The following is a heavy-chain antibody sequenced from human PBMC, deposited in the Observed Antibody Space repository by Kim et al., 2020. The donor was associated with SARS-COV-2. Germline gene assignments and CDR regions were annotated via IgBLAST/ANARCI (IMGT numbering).Heavy chain of an antibody. J-gene: IGHJ6*04. D-gene: IGHD3-16*01. V-gene: IGHV3-74*01. CDR1: GFTFSTYW. CDR3: ARTTGGFPLDD. Sequence: GGSLRLSCAASGFTFSTYWMHWVRQAPGKGLVWVSRINGDGSTTTYADSVKGRFTISRDSAKNTLYLQMNSLRAEDTAVYYCARTTGGFPLDDWGKGTTVTVSS. CDR2: INGDGSTT.